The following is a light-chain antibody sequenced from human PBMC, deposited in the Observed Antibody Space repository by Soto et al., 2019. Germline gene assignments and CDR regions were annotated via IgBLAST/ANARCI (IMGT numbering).Light chain of an antibody. CDR1: QSITSN. CDR3: QQYSNWVT. V-gene: IGKV3-15*01. CDR2: GAS. J-gene: IGKJ4*01. Sequence: EIVMTQSPVTLSLSPGDTATLSCRASQSITSNLAWYQQKPGQPPRLLIFGASTRATGIPARFSGSGSGTEFTITISSLQSEDFAVYYCQQYSNWVTFGGGTQLEIE.